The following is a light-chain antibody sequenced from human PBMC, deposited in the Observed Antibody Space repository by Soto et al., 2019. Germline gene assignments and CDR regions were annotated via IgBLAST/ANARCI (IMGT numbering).Light chain of an antibody. CDR3: ISYTNRDTLLV. V-gene: IGLV2-14*02. Sequence: QSALTQPASVSGSPGQAITISCTGTSSDVGSYNLVSWYQHHPGKAPKLMIYEGSKRPSGVSDRFSGSKSGNTASLTISGLQAEDEADYYCISYTNRDTLLVFGGGTKLTVL. CDR2: EGS. J-gene: IGLJ2*01. CDR1: SSDVGSYNL.